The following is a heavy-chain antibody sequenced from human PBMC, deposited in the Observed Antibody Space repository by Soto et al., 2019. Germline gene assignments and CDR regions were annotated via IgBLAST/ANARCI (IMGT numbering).Heavy chain of an antibody. V-gene: IGHV4-39*01. D-gene: IGHD2-21*02. CDR1: GESISSGSYY. CDR2: IYYSGRT. CDR3: ARKRPTVVTQDYFDH. J-gene: IGHJ4*02. Sequence: SETLSLTCIVSGESISSGSYYWGWILQPPGKGLEWIGSIYYSGRTYYNPSFKRRVTISIDTSKNQFSLKLSSVTATDTAVYYCARKRPTVVTQDYFDHWGQGALVTV.